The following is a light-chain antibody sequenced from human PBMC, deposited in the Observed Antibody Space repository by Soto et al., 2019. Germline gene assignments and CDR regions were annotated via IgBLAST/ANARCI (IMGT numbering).Light chain of an antibody. J-gene: IGLJ2*01. CDR1: SSDVGGYNY. V-gene: IGLV2-14*01. CDR2: EVS. Sequence: QSVLTQPASVSGSPGQSITISCTGTSSDVGGYNYVSWYQQYPGKAPKLMIYEVSNRPSGVSNRFSGSKSDNTASLTISGLQAEDGADYYCSSHTSTSTVVFGGGTQLTVL. CDR3: SSHTSTSTVV.